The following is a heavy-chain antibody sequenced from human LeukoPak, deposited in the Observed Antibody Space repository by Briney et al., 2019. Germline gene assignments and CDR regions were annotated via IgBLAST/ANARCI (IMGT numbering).Heavy chain of an antibody. CDR3: ARAWTYSGGWYYFDY. D-gene: IGHD6-19*01. V-gene: IGHV4-34*01. J-gene: IGHJ4*02. Sequence: SETLSLTCAVYGGSFSGYYWSWIRQPPGKGLEWIGEINHSGSTNYNPSLKSRVTISVDTSKNQFSLKLSSVTAADTAVYYCARAWTYSGGWYYFDYWGQGTLVTVSS. CDR2: INHSGST. CDR1: GGSFSGYY.